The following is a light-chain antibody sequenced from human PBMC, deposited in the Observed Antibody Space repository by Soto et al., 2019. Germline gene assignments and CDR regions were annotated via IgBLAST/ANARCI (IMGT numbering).Light chain of an antibody. Sequence: QSVLTQPRSVSGSPGQSVTISCTGTSSDVGAYNYVSWYQQHPDKAPKVMIYDVSKRPSGVPDRFSGSKSANAASLTISGLQAEDEADYYCCSYAGRYSYVFGTGTKLTVL. CDR1: SSDVGAYNY. CDR3: CSYAGRYSYV. J-gene: IGLJ1*01. CDR2: DVS. V-gene: IGLV2-11*01.